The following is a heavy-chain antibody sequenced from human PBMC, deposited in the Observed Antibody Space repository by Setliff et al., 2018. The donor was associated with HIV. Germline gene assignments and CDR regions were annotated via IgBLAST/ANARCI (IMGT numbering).Heavy chain of an antibody. CDR2: IIPLFGMR. J-gene: IGHJ4*02. V-gene: IGHV1-69*13. CDR3: AREVGGRNTLGSCVLDY. D-gene: IGHD1-26*01. CDR1: GYTFIHYD. Sequence: SVKVSCKTSGYTFIHYDIHWVRQAPGERLEWLGWIIPLFGMRNVAPKFQHRVTISADESTKTIYMELSNLKSDDTAVYFCAREVGGRNTLGSCVLDYWGQGTLVTVSS.